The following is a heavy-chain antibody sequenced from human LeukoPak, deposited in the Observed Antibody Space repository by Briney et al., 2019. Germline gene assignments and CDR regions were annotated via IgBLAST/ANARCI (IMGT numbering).Heavy chain of an antibody. CDR2: IYYSGST. CDR3: ARDPVNWNHSDY. CDR1: GGSISSSSYY. Sequence: SETLSLTCTVSGGSISSSSYYWGWIRQPPGKGLEWIGSIYYSGSTYYNPSLKSRVTISVDTSKNQFSLKLSSVTAADTAVYYCARDPVNWNHSDYWAQGTLVTVSS. V-gene: IGHV4-39*07. D-gene: IGHD1-14*01. J-gene: IGHJ4*02.